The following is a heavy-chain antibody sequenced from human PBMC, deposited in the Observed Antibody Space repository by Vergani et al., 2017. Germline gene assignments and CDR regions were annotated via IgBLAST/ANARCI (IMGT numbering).Heavy chain of an antibody. J-gene: IGHJ6*02. Sequence: EVQLVQSGAEVKKPGESLKISCKGSGYSFTSYWIGWVRQMPGKGLEWMGIIYPGDSDTRYSPSFQGQGTISADKSISTAYLQWSSLKASDTAMYYCARHPHHDYGDSYYYYYGMDVWGQGTTVTVSS. CDR3: ARHPHHDYGDSYYYYYGMDV. V-gene: IGHV5-51*01. CDR2: IYPGDSDT. CDR1: GYSFTSYW. D-gene: IGHD4-17*01.